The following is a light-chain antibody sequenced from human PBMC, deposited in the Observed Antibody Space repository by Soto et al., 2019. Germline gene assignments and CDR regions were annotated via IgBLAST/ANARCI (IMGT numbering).Light chain of an antibody. CDR1: SSDVGGYNY. CDR3: SSYTSSSTLVV. Sequence: QSALTQPASVSGSPGRSITISCTGTSSDVGGYNYVSWYRQHPGKAPKLMIYDVSNRPSGVSNRFSGSKSGNTASLTISGLQAEDEADYYCSSYTSSSTLVVFGGGTKVTVL. V-gene: IGLV2-14*01. CDR2: DVS. J-gene: IGLJ2*01.